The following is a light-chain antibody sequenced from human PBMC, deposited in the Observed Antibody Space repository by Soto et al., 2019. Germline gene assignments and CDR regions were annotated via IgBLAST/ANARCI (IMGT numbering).Light chain of an antibody. CDR2: LGS. Sequence: DIVMTQSPLSLPVTPGEPASISCRSSQSLLHSNGYNYLGWYLQKPGQSPQLLIYLGSNRASGVPDRFSGSGSGTDFTLKISRVEAEDVGVYYCMQALHTPLTFGPGTKVDIK. CDR1: QSLLHSNGYNY. J-gene: IGKJ3*01. CDR3: MQALHTPLT. V-gene: IGKV2-28*01.